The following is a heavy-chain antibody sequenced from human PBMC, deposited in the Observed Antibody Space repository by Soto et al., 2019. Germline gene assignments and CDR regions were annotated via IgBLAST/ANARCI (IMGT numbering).Heavy chain of an antibody. CDR1: GFTISNAG. D-gene: IGHD2-2*01. CDR3: ITVSFSSPY. V-gene: IGHV3-15*07. CDR2: IKRKTEGGTT. J-gene: IGHJ4*02. Sequence: GVFMRVSCTASGFTISNAGMHWVIQNTGKGLEWVGLIKRKTEGGTTDYAAPVKGRITISRDDSKNTLYLQMDSLKTEDTAVYCSITVSFSSPYWGQGTLVTVSS.